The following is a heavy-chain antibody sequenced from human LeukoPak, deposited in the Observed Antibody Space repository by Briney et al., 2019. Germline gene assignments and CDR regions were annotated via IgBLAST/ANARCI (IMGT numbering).Heavy chain of an antibody. J-gene: IGHJ4*02. CDR3: AKGSDYYGSVTSKKTD. V-gene: IGHV3-23*01. D-gene: IGHD3-10*01. CDR2: ISGGSGNI. Sequence: PGGSLRLSCAASGFTFSSYGMHWVRQAPGKGLEWVSLISGGSGNIYYVDSVKGRFTISRDNSKNTLYVQMTSLRAEDTAIYYCAKGSDYYGSVTSKKTDWGQGTLVTVSS. CDR1: GFTFSSYG.